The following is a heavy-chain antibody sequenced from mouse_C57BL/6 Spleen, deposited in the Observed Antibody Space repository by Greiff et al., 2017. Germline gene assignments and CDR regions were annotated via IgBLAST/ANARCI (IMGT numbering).Heavy chain of an antibody. J-gene: IGHJ4*01. V-gene: IGHV1-55*01. D-gene: IGHD2-4*01. CDR3: AGYDYDEDAMDY. CDR1: GYTFTSYW. CDR2: IYPGSGST. Sequence: QVQLQQPGAELVKPGASVKMSCKASGYTFTSYWITWVKQRPGQGLEWIGDIYPGSGSTNYNEKFKSKATLTVDTSSSTAYMQLSSLTSEDSAVYYCAGYDYDEDAMDYWGQGTSVTVSS.